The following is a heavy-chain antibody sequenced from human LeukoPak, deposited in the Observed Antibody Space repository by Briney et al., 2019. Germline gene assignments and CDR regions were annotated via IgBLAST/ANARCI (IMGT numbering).Heavy chain of an antibody. Sequence: ASVKVSCKASGYTFISYGISWVRQAPGQGLEWMGWISGYNGNTNYAQRFQGRVIMTTDTYTNTPYMEVSSLRSEGTAVYYCARGGSSGYYYLDYWGQGTLVTVSS. CDR1: GYTFISYG. CDR2: ISGYNGNT. J-gene: IGHJ4*02. CDR3: ARGGSSGYYYLDY. D-gene: IGHD3-22*01. V-gene: IGHV1-18*01.